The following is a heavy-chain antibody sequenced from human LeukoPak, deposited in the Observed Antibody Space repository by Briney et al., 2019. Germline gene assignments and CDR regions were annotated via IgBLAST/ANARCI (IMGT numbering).Heavy chain of an antibody. CDR1: GGSISTYC. D-gene: IGHD3-9*01. V-gene: IGHV4-4*07. J-gene: IGHJ4*02. Sequence: SETLSLTCSVSGGSISTYCWSWIRQPAGKGLEWIGRIYASGTTSFNPSLKGRVTMSIDTSKNQLSLKLRSVTAADTAVYYCARLYYDILTGYYEFDYWGQGTLVTVSS. CDR2: IYASGTT. CDR3: ARLYYDILTGYYEFDY.